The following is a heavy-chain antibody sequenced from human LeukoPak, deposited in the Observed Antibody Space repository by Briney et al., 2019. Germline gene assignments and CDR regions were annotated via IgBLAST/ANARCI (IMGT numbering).Heavy chain of an antibody. J-gene: IGHJ4*02. Sequence: GASVKVSCKASGYTFTSYAMHWVRQAPGQRLEWMGWINAGNGNTKYSQKFQGRVTITRDTSASTAYMELSSLRSEDTAVYYCATSVVVYSSSYRLDYWGQGTLVTVSS. V-gene: IGHV1-3*01. D-gene: IGHD6-6*01. CDR2: INAGNGNT. CDR1: GYTFTSYA. CDR3: ATSVVVYSSSYRLDY.